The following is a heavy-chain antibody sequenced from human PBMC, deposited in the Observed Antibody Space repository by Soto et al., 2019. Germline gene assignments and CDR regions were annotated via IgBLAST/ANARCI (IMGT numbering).Heavy chain of an antibody. Sequence: GGSLRLSCAASGFTFSSYSMNWVRQAPGKGLEWVSYISSSSSTIYYADSVKGRFTISRDNAKNSLYLQMNSLRDEDTAVYYCARIGKYYYDSSGYGIWGQGTMVTVSS. CDR2: ISSSSSTI. J-gene: IGHJ3*02. CDR1: GFTFSSYS. D-gene: IGHD3-22*01. V-gene: IGHV3-48*02. CDR3: ARIGKYYYDSSGYGI.